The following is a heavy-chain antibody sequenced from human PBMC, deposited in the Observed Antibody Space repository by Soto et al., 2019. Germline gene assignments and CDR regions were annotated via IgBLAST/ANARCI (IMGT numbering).Heavy chain of an antibody. J-gene: IGHJ4*02. V-gene: IGHV4-39*01. CDR2: IYYSGST. CDR1: GGSISSSSYY. Sequence: SLTCTVFGGSISSSSYYWGWIRQPPGKGLEWIGSIYYSGSTYYNPSLKSRVTISVDTSKNQFSLKLSSVTAADTAVYYCARLQQQLLWGFDFWGQGTQVTVSS. D-gene: IGHD2-2*01. CDR3: ARLQQQLLWGFDF.